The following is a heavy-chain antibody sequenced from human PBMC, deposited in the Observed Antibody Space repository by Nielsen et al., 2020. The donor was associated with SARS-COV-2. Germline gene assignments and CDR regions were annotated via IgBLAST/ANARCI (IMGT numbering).Heavy chain of an antibody. Sequence: GGSLRLSCAASGFTFSSYWMSWVRQAPGKGLEWVANIKQDGSEKYYVDSVKGRFTISRDNAKNSLYLQMNSLRAEDTAVYYCARAVYDFWSGYSNGNYYYMDVWGKGTTVTVSS. CDR1: GFTFSSYW. V-gene: IGHV3-7*01. D-gene: IGHD3-3*01. CDR2: IKQDGSEK. J-gene: IGHJ6*03. CDR3: ARAVYDFWSGYSNGNYYYMDV.